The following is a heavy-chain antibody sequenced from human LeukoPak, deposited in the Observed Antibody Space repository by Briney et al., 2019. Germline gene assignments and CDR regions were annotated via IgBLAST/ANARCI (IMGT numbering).Heavy chain of an antibody. V-gene: IGHV4-34*01. D-gene: IGHD4-17*01. CDR2: INHSGST. CDR3: ARGGLTVTTGTD. J-gene: IGHJ4*02. CDR1: GGSFSGYY. Sequence: PSETLSLTCAVYGGSFSGYYWSWIRQPPGKGLEWIGEINHSGSTNYNPSLKSRVTISVDTSKNQSSLKLSSVTAADTAVYYCARGGLTVTTGTDWGQGTLVTVSS.